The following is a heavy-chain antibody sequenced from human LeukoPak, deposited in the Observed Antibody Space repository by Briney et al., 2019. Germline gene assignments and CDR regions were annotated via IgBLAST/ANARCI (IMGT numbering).Heavy chain of an antibody. CDR2: INPNSGGT. D-gene: IGHD1-26*01. CDR3: ARDGASGKQQKLRGDY. V-gene: IGHV1-2*02. Sequence: GASVKVSCKASGYTFTGYYMHWVRQAPGQGLEWMGWINPNSGGTNYAQKFQGRVTMTRDTSISTAYMELSRLRSDDTAVYYCARDGASGKQQKLRGDYWGQGTLVTVSS. CDR1: GYTFTGYY. J-gene: IGHJ4*02.